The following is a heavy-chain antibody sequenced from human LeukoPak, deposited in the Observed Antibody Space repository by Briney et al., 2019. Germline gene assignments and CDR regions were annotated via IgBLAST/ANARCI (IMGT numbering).Heavy chain of an antibody. Sequence: SVKVSCKASGGTFSSYAISWVRQAPGQGLEWMGGIIPIFGTANYAQKFQGRVTITADESTSTAYMELSSLRSEDTAVYYCARDYDFWNGYYTSRDYYYYMDVWGKGTTVTVSS. CDR1: GGTFSSYA. CDR2: IIPIFGTA. V-gene: IGHV1-69*13. CDR3: ARDYDFWNGYYTSRDYYYYMDV. D-gene: IGHD3-3*01. J-gene: IGHJ6*03.